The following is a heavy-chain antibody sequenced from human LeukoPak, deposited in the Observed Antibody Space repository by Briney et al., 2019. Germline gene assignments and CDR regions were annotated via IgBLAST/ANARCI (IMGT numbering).Heavy chain of an antibody. CDR2: FYYSGSI. D-gene: IGHD3-10*01. CDR3: ARRDYWGFGEKTDMYFDY. V-gene: IGHV4-39*01. Sequence: SETLSLTYTVSGDSISSSSYYWGWIRQPPGTGLEWIGTFYYSGSIYYNPSLTSRVTISVDTSKHEFSLKLSSVTAADTAMYYCARRDYWGFGEKTDMYFDYWGQGTLVTVSS. J-gene: IGHJ4*02. CDR1: GDSISSSSYY.